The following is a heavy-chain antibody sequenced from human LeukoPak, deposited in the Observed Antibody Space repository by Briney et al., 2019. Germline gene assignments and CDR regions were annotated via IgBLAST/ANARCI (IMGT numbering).Heavy chain of an antibody. CDR1: GGSISSTSYY. J-gene: IGHJ4*02. D-gene: IGHD6-19*01. V-gene: IGHV4-39*01. CDR2: IYYSGST. CDR3: ARHGRQWLVDY. Sequence: SETLSLTCTVSGGSISSTSYYWGWIRQPPGKGLESIGYIYYSGSTYYNPSLKSRVTISVDTSKNQFSLRLNSVTTADTAVYYCARHGRQWLVDYWGQGTLVTVSS.